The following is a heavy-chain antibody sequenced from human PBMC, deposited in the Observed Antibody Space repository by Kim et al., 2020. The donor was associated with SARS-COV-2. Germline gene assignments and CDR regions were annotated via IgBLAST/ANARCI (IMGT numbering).Heavy chain of an antibody. CDR1: GGSFSGYY. J-gene: IGHJ5*02. CDR2: INQSGST. V-gene: IGHV4-34*01. D-gene: IGHD2-15*01. Sequence: SETLSLTCAVYGGSFSGYYWSWIRQPPGKGLEWIGEINQSGSTNYNPSLKSLVTISVDTSKNQFSLKLSSVTAADTAVYYCARGLNIVVVVAANWFDPWGQGTLVTVSS. CDR3: ARGLNIVVVVAANWFDP.